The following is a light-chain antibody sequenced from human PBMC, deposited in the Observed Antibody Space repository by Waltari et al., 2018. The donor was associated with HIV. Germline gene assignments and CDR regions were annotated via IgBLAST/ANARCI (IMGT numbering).Light chain of an antibody. CDR2: DDS. V-gene: IGKV3-20*01. CDR1: QSIGNNF. J-gene: IGKJ2*01. CDR3: QQYRSSPGT. Sequence: EIVLAQSPVTLPLSPGDRATLSCRASQSIGNNFLAGYQQRPGQAPRLLIYDDSKRATGIPDRFTGSGSGTDFTLSISRLEPEDCAMYYCQQYRSSPGTFGQGTNLEI.